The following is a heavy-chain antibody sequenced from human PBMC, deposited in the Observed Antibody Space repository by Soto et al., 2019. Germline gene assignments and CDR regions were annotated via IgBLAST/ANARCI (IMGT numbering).Heavy chain of an antibody. Sequence: PGGSLRLSCAASGFNFETYSMNWVRQTPGKGLEWVSSISRGSRFLHYADSMKGRFIISREDAESSLFLQIDSLRVEDTGVYYCVRAPEQRPIDFWGHGSLVTVSS. CDR3: VRAPEQRPIDF. CDR2: ISRGSRFL. J-gene: IGHJ4*01. D-gene: IGHD6-19*01. V-gene: IGHV3-21*01. CDR1: GFNFETYS.